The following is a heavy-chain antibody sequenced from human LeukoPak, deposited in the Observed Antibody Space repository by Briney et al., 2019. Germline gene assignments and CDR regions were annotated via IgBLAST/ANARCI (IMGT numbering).Heavy chain of an antibody. D-gene: IGHD3-22*01. V-gene: IGHV1-46*01. CDR1: GYTFTSYY. CDR3: AREGYDSSGYYPEFDP. CDR2: INPSGGST. Sequence: ASVTVSCKASGYTFTSYYMHWVRQAPGQGLEWMGIINPSGGSTSYAQKFQGRVTMTRDMSTSTVYMELSSLRSEDTAVYYCAREGYDSSGYYPEFDPWGQGTLVTVSS. J-gene: IGHJ5*02.